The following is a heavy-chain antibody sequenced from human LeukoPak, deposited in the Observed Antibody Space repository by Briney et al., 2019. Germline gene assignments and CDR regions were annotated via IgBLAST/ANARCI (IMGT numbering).Heavy chain of an antibody. Sequence: PSETLSLTCTVSGGSISSSSYYWGWIRQPPGKGLEWIGSIYYSGSTYYNPSLKSRVTISVDTSKNQFSLKLSSVTAADTAVYYCARDTITMVRGAVFDYWGQGTLVTVSS. D-gene: IGHD3-10*01. CDR3: ARDTITMVRGAVFDY. J-gene: IGHJ4*02. V-gene: IGHV4-39*07. CDR1: GGSISSSSYY. CDR2: IYYSGST.